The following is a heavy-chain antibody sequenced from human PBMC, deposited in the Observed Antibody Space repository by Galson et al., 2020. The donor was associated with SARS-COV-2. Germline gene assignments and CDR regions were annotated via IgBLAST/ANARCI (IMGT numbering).Heavy chain of an antibody. J-gene: IGHJ1*01. V-gene: IGHV3-23*01. D-gene: IGHD6-19*01. Sequence: GGSLRLSCVTSGFTFNNYAMGWVRQAPGKVLEWVSLIGAGGDTYYADSVEGRFTISRDNLRNTLSLEMNSLRVDDTDLYYCAKEAGTGWATDYFQHWGKGTLVTGSS. CDR3: AKEAGTGWATDYFQH. CDR2: IGAGGDT. CDR1: GFTFNNYA.